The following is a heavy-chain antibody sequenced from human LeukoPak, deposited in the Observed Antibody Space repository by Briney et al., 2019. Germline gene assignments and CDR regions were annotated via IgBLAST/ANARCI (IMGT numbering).Heavy chain of an antibody. Sequence: ASVKVSYKASGYTFTGYYMHWVRQAPGQGLEGMGWINPNSGGTKYAQKFQGRVTMTRDTSISTAYMELSRLRSDDTAVYYCARGWDGYNSALGYYYGMDVWGQGTTVTVSS. V-gene: IGHV1-2*02. CDR3: ARGWDGYNSALGYYYGMDV. CDR1: GYTFTGYY. CDR2: INPNSGGT. J-gene: IGHJ6*01. D-gene: IGHD5-24*01.